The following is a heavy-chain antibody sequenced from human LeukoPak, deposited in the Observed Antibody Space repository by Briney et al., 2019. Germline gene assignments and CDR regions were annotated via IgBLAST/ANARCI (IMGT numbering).Heavy chain of an antibody. V-gene: IGHV3-74*01. D-gene: IGHD1-7*01. CDR2: MNGEGTTI. CDR1: GLTFRTTW. Sequence: GGSLRLSCATSGLTFRTTWMHWVRQAPGKGLMWVSRMNGEGTTIDYADSVKGRFTVSRDYAKNTLFLQMNNLRTEDTALYFCATARNFRFDYWGQGTLVTVSS. CDR3: ATARNFRFDY. J-gene: IGHJ4*02.